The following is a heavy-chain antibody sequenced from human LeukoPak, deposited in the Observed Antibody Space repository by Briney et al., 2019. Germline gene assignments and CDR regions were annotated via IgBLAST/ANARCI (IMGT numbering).Heavy chain of an antibody. CDR1: GFTFSSYT. CDR3: AGGLATGIVGATTRDAFDI. V-gene: IGHV3-48*01. CDR2: ITSSSSTI. J-gene: IGHJ3*02. D-gene: IGHD1-26*01. Sequence: GGSLRLSCAASGFTFSSYTMNWVRQAPGKGLEWVSYITSSSSTIYYADSVKGRFTISRDDAKNSLYLQMNSLRAEDTAVYYCAGGLATGIVGATTRDAFDIRGQGTMVTVSS.